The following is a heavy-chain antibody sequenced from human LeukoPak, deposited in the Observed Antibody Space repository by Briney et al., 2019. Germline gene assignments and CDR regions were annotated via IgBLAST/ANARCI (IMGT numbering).Heavy chain of an antibody. CDR1: GGSFSGYY. J-gene: IGHJ4*02. CDR2: INHSGST. Sequence: SETLSLTCAVYGGSFSGYYWSWIRQPPGKGLEWIEEINHSGSTNYNPSLKSRVTISVDTSKNQFSLKLSSVTAADTAVYYCAGSTYYDILTGYSLFDYWGQGTLVTVSS. CDR3: AGSTYYDILTGYSLFDY. V-gene: IGHV4-34*01. D-gene: IGHD3-9*01.